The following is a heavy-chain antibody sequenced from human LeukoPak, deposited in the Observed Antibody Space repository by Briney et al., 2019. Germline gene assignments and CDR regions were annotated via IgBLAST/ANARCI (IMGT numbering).Heavy chain of an antibody. J-gene: IGHJ4*02. CDR1: GGTFSSYA. CDR3: ARDKVRWIRDY. CDR2: IIPIFGTA. V-gene: IGHV1-69*05. D-gene: IGHD5-12*01. Sequence: GASVKVSCKASGGTFSSYAISWVRQAPGQGLEWMGGIIPIFGTANYAQKFQGRVTMTRDTSTSTVYMELSSLRSEDTAVYYCARDKVRWIRDYWGQGTLVTVSS.